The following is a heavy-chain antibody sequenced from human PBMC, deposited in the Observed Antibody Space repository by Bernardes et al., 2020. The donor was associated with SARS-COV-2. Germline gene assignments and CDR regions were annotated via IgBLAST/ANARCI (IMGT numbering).Heavy chain of an antibody. CDR2: ISGSGGST. D-gene: IGHD3-22*01. CDR1: GFAFSRYA. Sequence: GGSLRLSCTASGFAFSRYAMTWVRQAPGKGLEWVSAISGSGGSTYYADSVKGRFTISRDNSKNTLYLQMNSLRAEDTAVYYCAKDLYDSSGYYYYGMDVWGQGTTVTVSS. V-gene: IGHV3-23*01. CDR3: AKDLYDSSGYYYYGMDV. J-gene: IGHJ6*02.